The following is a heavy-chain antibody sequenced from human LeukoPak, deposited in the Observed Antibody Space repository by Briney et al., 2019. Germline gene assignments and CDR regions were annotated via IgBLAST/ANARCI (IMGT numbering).Heavy chain of an antibody. Sequence: SETLSLTCTVSGGSISSSSYYWGWIRQPPGKGLEWIGRIYYSGSTYYNPSLKSRVTISVDTSKNQFSLKLSSVTAADTAVYYCAKGYGDYVIWFDPWGQGTLVTVSS. CDR2: IYYSGST. J-gene: IGHJ5*02. V-gene: IGHV4-39*01. D-gene: IGHD4-17*01. CDR3: AKGYGDYVIWFDP. CDR1: GGSISSSSYY.